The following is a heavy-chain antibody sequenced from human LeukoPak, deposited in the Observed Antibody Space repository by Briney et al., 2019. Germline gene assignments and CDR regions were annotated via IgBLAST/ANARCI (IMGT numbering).Heavy chain of an antibody. Sequence: PGRSLRLSSAASGFTGTTHYMSWVRQVPGEGPEWDSGIYSGDSTYYADSVKGRFTIFRPNSKNTLYLQMSSLIAEDTAIYYCAREVISTGRRGCFELWGPGTMVTVSS. CDR2: IYSGDST. CDR1: GFTGTTHY. D-gene: IGHD2-15*01. CDR3: AREVISTGRRGCFEL. V-gene: IGHV3-53*04. J-gene: IGHJ3*01.